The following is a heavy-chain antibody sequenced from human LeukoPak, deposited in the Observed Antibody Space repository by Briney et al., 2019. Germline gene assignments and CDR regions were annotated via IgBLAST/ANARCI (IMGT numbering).Heavy chain of an antibody. V-gene: IGHV4-34*01. Sequence: PSETLSLTCAVYGGSFSGYYWSWIRQPPGKGLEWIGEINHSGSTYYNPSLKSRVTISVDTSKNQFSLKLSSVTAADTAVYYCASRVAASGRRDYWGQGTLVTVSS. CDR2: INHSGST. CDR1: GGSFSGYY. D-gene: IGHD6-13*01. J-gene: IGHJ4*02. CDR3: ASRVAASGRRDY.